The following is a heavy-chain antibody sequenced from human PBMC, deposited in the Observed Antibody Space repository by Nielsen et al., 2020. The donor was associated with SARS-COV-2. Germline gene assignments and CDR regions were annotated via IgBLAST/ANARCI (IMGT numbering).Heavy chain of an antibody. CDR1: GYSFTSYW. D-gene: IGHD5-18*01. CDR2: IYPGDSDT. J-gene: IGHJ4*02. CDR3: ARNSSGYSYGSYYFDY. Sequence: GESLKISCKGSGYSFTSYWIGWVRQMPGKGLEWMGIIYPGDSDTRYSPSFQGQVTISADKSISTAYLQWSSLKASDTAMYYCARNSSGYSYGSYYFDYWGQGTLVTVSS. V-gene: IGHV5-51*01.